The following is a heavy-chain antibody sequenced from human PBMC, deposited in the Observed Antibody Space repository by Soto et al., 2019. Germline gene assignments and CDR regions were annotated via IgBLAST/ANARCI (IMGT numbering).Heavy chain of an antibody. CDR2: IYHSGST. CDR3: AREWGGDCYSGDYYGRDV. Sequence: SGTLALTCAVSGYSISSGYYWGCIRQPPGKGLEWIGSIYHSGSTYYNPSLKSRVTISVDTSKNQFSLKLSSVTAADTAEYYCAREWGGDCYSGDYYGRDVWGQGTTVT. CDR1: GYSISSGYY. J-gene: IGHJ6*02. D-gene: IGHD2-21*02. V-gene: IGHV4-38-2*02.